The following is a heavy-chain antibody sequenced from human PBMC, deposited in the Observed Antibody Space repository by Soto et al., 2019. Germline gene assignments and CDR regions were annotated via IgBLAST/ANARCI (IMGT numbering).Heavy chain of an antibody. D-gene: IGHD6-13*01. CDR1: GGTFSSYA. CDR2: IIPIFGTA. V-gene: IGHV1-69*13. Sequence: ASVKVSCKASGGTFSSYAISWVRQAPGQGLEWMGGIIPIFGTANYAQKFQGRVTITADESTSTAYMELSSLRSEDTAVYYCARGVRSSSWYNWFDPWGQGTLVTVSS. CDR3: ARGVRSSSWYNWFDP. J-gene: IGHJ5*02.